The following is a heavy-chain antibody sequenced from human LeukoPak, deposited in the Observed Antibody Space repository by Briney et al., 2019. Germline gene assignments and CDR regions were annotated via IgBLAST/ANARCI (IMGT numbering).Heavy chain of an antibody. J-gene: IGHJ3*02. V-gene: IGHV4-59*01. CDR1: GGSMTSYY. CDR3: ARDSYSTSGIFSWDDTFDI. D-gene: IGHD3-10*01. CDR2: IYYSGST. Sequence: PSETLSLTCTVSGGSMTSYYWSWVRQPPGKGLEWIGHIYYSGSTNYNSSLKSRVTMSVDTSKNQFSLKVNSVTAADTAVYYCARDSYSTSGIFSWDDTFDIWGQGTMVTAAS.